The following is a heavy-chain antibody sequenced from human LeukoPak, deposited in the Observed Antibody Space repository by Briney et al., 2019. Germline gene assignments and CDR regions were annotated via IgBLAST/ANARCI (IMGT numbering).Heavy chain of an antibody. Sequence: SETLSLTCTVSGGSMRSYYWSWIRQPPGKGPEWIGYIYYSGSTNYNPSLKSRVTISVDTSKNQFSLKLNSVTAADTAVYYCASPSVSGSYHYFDYWGQGTLVTVSS. CDR3: ASPSVSGSYHYFDY. J-gene: IGHJ4*02. CDR2: IYYSGST. D-gene: IGHD1-26*01. CDR1: GGSMRSYY. V-gene: IGHV4-59*01.